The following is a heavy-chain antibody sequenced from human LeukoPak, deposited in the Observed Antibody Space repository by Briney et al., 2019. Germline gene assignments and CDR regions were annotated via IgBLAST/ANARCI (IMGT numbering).Heavy chain of an antibody. CDR1: GGSISSGSYY. CDR3: ARYCSSTSCTAPYFDY. J-gene: IGHJ4*02. CDR2: IYASGST. Sequence: PSETLSLTCTVSGGSISSGSYYWSCIQQPAGKGLEWIGRIYASGSTNSNPSLKSRVTISVDTSKNQFSLKLSSVTAADTAVYYCARYCSSTSCTAPYFDYWGQGTLVTVSS. D-gene: IGHD2-2*01. V-gene: IGHV4-61*02.